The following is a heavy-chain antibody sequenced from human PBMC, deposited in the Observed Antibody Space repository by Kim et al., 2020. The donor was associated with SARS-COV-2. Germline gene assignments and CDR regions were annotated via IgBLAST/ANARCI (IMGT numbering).Heavy chain of an antibody. CDR1: GYTFSNYG. CDR2: ISGSNVAT. D-gene: IGHD2-8*01. CDR3: ARAHYSTNSPFFY. V-gene: IGHV1-18*01. Sequence: ASVKVSCKASGYTFSNYGISWVRLAPGQGLEWMGWISGSNVATKYAQKFQGRVTMTTDTSADTAYMELRSLRSDDTALYYCARAHYSTNSPFFYWGQGTLVTVS. J-gene: IGHJ4*02.